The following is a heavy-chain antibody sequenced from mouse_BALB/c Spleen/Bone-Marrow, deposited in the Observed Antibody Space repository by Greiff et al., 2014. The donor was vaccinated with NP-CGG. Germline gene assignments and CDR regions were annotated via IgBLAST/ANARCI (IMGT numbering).Heavy chain of an antibody. D-gene: IGHD2-1*01. Sequence: LQESGSELVRPGASVRLSCKASGYTFTSHWMHWVKQRPGQGLEWIGNIYPGSGSTNYDEKFNSKATLTVDTSSSTAYMQLSSLTSEDSAVYYCTREDYGNYVFPYWGQGTLVTVSA. CDR3: TREDYGNYVFPY. J-gene: IGHJ3*01. V-gene: IGHV1S22*01. CDR2: IYPGSGST. CDR1: GYTFTSHW.